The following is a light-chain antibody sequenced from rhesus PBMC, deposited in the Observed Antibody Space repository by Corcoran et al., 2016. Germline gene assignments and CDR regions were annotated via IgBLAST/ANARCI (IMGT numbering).Light chain of an antibody. V-gene: IGKV1-25*01. CDR2: TAS. J-gene: IGKJ4*01. CDR3: QQHNSDPLT. CDR1: QGISSY. Sequence: DIQMTQSPSSLSASVGDTVTITCRASQGISSYLAWYQQKPGKAPKPLIYTASTLQSGVPSRFSGSGYGTDFTLTISSLQPEDFAPYYCQQHNSDPLTFGGGTKVELK.